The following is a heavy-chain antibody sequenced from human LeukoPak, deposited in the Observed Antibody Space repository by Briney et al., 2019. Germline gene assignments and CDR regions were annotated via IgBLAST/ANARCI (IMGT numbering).Heavy chain of an antibody. CDR3: ARAASSSPYYYYGMDV. CDR1: GGTFIIYV. V-gene: IGHV1-69*04. CDR2: IIPILGIA. J-gene: IGHJ6*02. D-gene: IGHD6-6*01. Sequence: AVRVSCKASGGTFIIYVISWGRQAPGQGGEWMGRIIPILGIANYAQKFQGRVTITADKSTSTAYMELSSLRSEDTAVYYCARAASSSPYYYYGMDVWGQGTTVTVSS.